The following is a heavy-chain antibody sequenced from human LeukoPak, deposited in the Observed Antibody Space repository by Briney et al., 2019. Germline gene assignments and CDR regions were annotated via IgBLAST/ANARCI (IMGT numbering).Heavy chain of an antibody. CDR1: GFTFSHYW. CDR3: VKDTDVGNFDY. J-gene: IGHJ4*02. Sequence: PGGSLRLSCAASGFTFSHYWMSWVRLSPGKGLEWVGNIKHDGSYQFCVDSVRGRFTISRDNAKNSLYLQMSSLTAEDTAVYYCVKDTDVGNFDYWGQGTLVTVSS. D-gene: IGHD4-23*01. CDR2: IKHDGSYQ. V-gene: IGHV3-7*01.